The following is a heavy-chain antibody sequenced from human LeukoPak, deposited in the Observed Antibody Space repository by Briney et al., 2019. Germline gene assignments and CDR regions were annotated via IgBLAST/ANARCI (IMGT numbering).Heavy chain of an antibody. D-gene: IGHD3-9*01. CDR1: GFTFTTYW. Sequence: PGESLRLSCAASGFTFTTYWMSWVRQLPGKGLEWVANINQDGTEKYYVDSVKGRFTISRDNAKNSLYLQMNSLRAEDTAVYYCARRRAGYTFDYWGQGTLVTVSS. J-gene: IGHJ4*02. V-gene: IGHV3-7*01. CDR3: ARRRAGYTFDY. CDR2: INQDGTEK.